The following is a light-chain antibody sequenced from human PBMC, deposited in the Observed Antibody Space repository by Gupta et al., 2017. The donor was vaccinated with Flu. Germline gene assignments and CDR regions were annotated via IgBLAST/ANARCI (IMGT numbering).Light chain of an antibody. J-gene: IGKJ3*01. CDR3: QQFCSIPFT. CDR2: EAN. Sequence: ERGALACRASSHVCINYLAWYQQKPGQPPRLLMFEANYRATGTPARFSGSGSGTEFTLTISSLESGDVAVYYCQQFCSIPFTFGPGTKLDIK. CDR1: SHVCINY. V-gene: IGKV3-20*01.